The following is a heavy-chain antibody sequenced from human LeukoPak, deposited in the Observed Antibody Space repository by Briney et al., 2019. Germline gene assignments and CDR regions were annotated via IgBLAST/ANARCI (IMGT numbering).Heavy chain of an antibody. CDR3: GKEGGA. V-gene: IGHV3-23*01. J-gene: IGHJ5*02. D-gene: IGHD3-16*01. CDR1: GFTLSSFT. CDR2: IGGRGGST. Sequence: GGPLRLPCAASGFTLSSFTMTWVRQAPGKGLEWVSAIGGRGGSTYYADFLEGRFTIARDNSKDMVYLQMNSLKVEDTAIYYCGKEGGAWGQGTKVTVSS.